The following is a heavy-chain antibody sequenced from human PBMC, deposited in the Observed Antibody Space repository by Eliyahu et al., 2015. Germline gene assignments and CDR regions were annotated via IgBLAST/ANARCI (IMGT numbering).Heavy chain of an antibody. D-gene: IGHD3-22*01. CDR1: GYSFTSYW. CDR3: ARGGAGGYYDSSGYSL. Sequence: KGSGYSFTSYWIGWVRQMPGKGLEWMGIIYPGDSDTRYSPSFQGQVTISADKSISTAYLQWSSLKASDTAMYYCARGGAGGYYDSSGYSLWGQGTLVTVSS. V-gene: IGHV5-51*01. CDR2: IYPGDSDT. J-gene: IGHJ4*02.